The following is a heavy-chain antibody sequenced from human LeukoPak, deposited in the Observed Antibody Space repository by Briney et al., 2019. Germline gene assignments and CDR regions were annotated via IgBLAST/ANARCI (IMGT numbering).Heavy chain of an antibody. CDR2: IYHSGST. J-gene: IGHJ4*02. CDR3: ARESGSGYCDY. D-gene: IGHD3-10*01. V-gene: IGHV4-30-2*01. Sequence: SQTLSLTCAVSGGSISSGGYSWSWIRQPPGKGLEWIGYIYHSGSTNYNPSLKSRVTISVDKSKNQFSLKLSSVTAADTAVYYCARESGSGYCDYWGQGTLVTVSS. CDR1: GGSISSGGYS.